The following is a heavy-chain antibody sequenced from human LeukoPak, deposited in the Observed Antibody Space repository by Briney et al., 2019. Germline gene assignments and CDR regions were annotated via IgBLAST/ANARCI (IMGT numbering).Heavy chain of an antibody. V-gene: IGHV4-59*01. CDR1: GGSINSYY. J-gene: IGHJ6*02. Sequence: NPSDTLSLTCTVSGGSINSYYWSWVRQPPGKGLEWIGYFYYSGSTSYNLSLKSRFTISVDTSTNQFSLRLSSVTAADTAVYYCARDTHYYGMDVWGRGTTVTVSS. CDR2: FYYSGST. CDR3: ARDTHYYGMDV.